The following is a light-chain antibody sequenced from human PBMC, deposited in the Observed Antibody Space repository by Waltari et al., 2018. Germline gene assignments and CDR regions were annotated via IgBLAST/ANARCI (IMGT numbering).Light chain of an antibody. Sequence: LTQPPSVSESPGKTVTISCSGSHSNLGSNYLYWYQQPPGRAPKLLIYRNNQRPSGVPDRFSGSKYGTSASLAISGLRSEDEGVYYCAAWDESHYVFGPGTEVTVL. J-gene: IGLJ1*01. CDR3: AAWDESHYV. CDR1: HSNLGSNY. CDR2: RNN. V-gene: IGLV1-47*01.